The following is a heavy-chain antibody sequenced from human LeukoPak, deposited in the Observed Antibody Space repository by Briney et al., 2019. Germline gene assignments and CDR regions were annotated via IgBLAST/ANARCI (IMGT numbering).Heavy chain of an antibody. CDR2: ISYDGSNK. CDR3: AKGHYDILTGYYGY. CDR1: GFTFSSYG. J-gene: IGHJ4*02. V-gene: IGHV3-30*18. Sequence: PGRSLRLSCAASGFTFSSYGMHWVRQAPGKGLEWVAVISYDGSNKYYADSVKGRFTISRDNSKNTLYLQMNSLRAEDTAVYYCAKGHYDILTGYYGYWGQGTLVTVSS. D-gene: IGHD3-9*01.